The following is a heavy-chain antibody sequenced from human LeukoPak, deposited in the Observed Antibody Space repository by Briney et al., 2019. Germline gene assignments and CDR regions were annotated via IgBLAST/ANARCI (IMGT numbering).Heavy chain of an antibody. CDR3: ARFPPGVAPIRVDY. CDR1: GYSFTSYH. V-gene: IGHV1-46*01. Sequence: ASVKVSCKASGYSFTSYHMHWVRQAPGQGLEWMGRINPGGGSTSYAQNFQGRVTMTTDTSTSTAYMELRSLRSDDTAVYYCARFPPGVAPIRVDYWGQGTLVTVSS. D-gene: IGHD5-12*01. J-gene: IGHJ4*02. CDR2: INPGGGST.